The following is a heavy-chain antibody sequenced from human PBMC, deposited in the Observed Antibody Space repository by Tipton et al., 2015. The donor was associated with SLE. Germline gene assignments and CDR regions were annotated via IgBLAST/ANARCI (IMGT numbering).Heavy chain of an antibody. CDR1: GGTFSSYG. CDR2: ISAYNGNT. V-gene: IGHV1-18*01. CDR3: ARGVAARRHWYFDL. J-gene: IGHJ2*01. D-gene: IGHD6-6*01. Sequence: QSGAEVKKPGSSVRVSCKASGGTFSSYGFSWVRQAPGQGLEWMGWISAYNGNTNYAQKLQGRVTMTTDTSTSTAYMELRSLRSDDTAVYYCARGVAARRHWYFDLWGRGTLVTVSS.